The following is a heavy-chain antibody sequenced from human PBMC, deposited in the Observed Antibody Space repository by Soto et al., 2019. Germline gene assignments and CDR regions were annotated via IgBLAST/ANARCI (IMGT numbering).Heavy chain of an antibody. V-gene: IGHV1-69*06. CDR1: GGTSHTYT. D-gene: IGHD2-15*01. CDR3: ARRQSGGFHRYFDS. CDR2: TSPIFGSG. J-gene: IGHJ4*02. Sequence: QVQLVQSGAEVKKPGSSVKVSCEAFGGTSHTYTINWVRQAPGQGLEWMGGTSPIFGSGSSSQTFHGRLTVTADKSTNTAYMELSNLTSGDTAVYYCARRQSGGFHRYFDSWGQGTLVTVSS.